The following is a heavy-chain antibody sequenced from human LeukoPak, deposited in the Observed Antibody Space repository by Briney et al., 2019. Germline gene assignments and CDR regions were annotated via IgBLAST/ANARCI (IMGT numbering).Heavy chain of an antibody. J-gene: IGHJ4*02. CDR3: ATTPSKYCGGDCYSGVLFDY. D-gene: IGHD2-21*02. Sequence: SETLSLTCTVSGGSISSYYWSWIRQPPGKGLEWIGYIYYSGSTNYNPSLKSRVTISVDTSKNQFSLKLSSVTAADTAVYYCATTPSKYCGGDCYSGVLFDYWGQGPRSPSP. CDR2: IYYSGST. CDR1: GGSISSYY. V-gene: IGHV4-59*01.